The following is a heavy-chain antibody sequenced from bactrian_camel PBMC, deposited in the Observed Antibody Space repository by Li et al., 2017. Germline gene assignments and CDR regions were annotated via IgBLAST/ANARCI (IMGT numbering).Heavy chain of an antibody. D-gene: IGHD5*01. Sequence: HVQLVESGGGSVEAGGSLRLSCEVIGLVDSPRCMGWFRQATGEERERVAAIDSVGFTTYGDAVRGRFTISKDNDKTVYLEMNNLQPEGTAMYCCARKRRFGSCIDDMTAGDYWGQGTQVTVS. J-gene: IGHJ4*01. CDR1: GLVDSPRC. V-gene: IGHV3S53*01. CDR3: ARKRRFGSCIDDMTAGDY. CDR2: IDSVGFT.